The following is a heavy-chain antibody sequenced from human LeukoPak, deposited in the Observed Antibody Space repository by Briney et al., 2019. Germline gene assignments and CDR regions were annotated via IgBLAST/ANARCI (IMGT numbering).Heavy chain of an antibody. CDR3: AATVRGVIYY. CDR1: GGSFSGYY. Sequence: SETLSLTCAVYGGSFSGYYWSWIRQPPVKGLEWIGEINHSGSTNYNPSLKSRVTISVDTSKNQFSLKLSSVTAADTAVYYCAATVRGVIYYWGQGTLVTVSS. CDR2: INHSGST. D-gene: IGHD3-10*01. J-gene: IGHJ4*02. V-gene: IGHV4-34*01.